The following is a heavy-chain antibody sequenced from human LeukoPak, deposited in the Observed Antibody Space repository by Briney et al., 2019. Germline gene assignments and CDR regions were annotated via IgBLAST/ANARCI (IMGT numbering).Heavy chain of an antibody. D-gene: IGHD3-22*01. CDR2: ISACNGNT. J-gene: IGHJ4*02. Sequence: ASVKGSCKASGYTFTSYGISWVRQAPGQGLEWMGWISACNGNTNYAQKLQGRVTMTTDTSTSTAYMELRSLRSDDTAVYYCARDMYYYDSSGYFGVEDYWGQGTLVTVSS. V-gene: IGHV1-18*01. CDR1: GYTFTSYG. CDR3: ARDMYYYDSSGYFGVEDY.